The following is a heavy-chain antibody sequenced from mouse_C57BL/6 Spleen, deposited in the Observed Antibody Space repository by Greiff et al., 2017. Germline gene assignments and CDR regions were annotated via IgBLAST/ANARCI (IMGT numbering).Heavy chain of an antibody. CDR3: ASEKDAGFAY. CDR1: GYTFTSYW. Sequence: QVQLQQPGAELVMPGASVKLSCKASGYTFTSYWMHWVKQRPGQGLEWIGEIDPSDSYTNYNQKFKGKSTLTVDKSSSTAYMQLSSLTSEDSAVYYCASEKDAGFAYWGQGTLVTVSA. CDR2: IDPSDSYT. J-gene: IGHJ3*01. V-gene: IGHV1-69*01.